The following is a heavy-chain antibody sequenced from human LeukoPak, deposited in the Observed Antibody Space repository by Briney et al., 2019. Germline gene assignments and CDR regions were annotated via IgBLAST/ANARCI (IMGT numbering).Heavy chain of an antibody. CDR3: ARAGVAARSGYYFDY. J-gene: IGHJ4*02. V-gene: IGHV4-39*07. Sequence: PSETLSLTCTVSGGSISSSSYYWGWIRQPRRKGLEGIVSIYYSGSTYDNPSLKSRVTISVDTSYNQFSLRLSTVTAADTAVCYCARAGVAARSGYYFDYWGQGTLVTVSS. CDR2: IYYSGST. CDR1: GGSISSSSYY. D-gene: IGHD3-3*01.